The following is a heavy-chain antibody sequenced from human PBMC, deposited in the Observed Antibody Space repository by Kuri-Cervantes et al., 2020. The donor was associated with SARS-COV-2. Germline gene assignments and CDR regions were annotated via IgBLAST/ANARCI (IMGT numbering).Heavy chain of an antibody. V-gene: IGHV4-59*05. CDR3: ARQHLGYYMDV. CDR1: GGSISSYY. D-gene: IGHD6-13*01. CDR2: IYYSGST. Sequence: GSLRLSCTVSGGSISSYYWSWIRQPAGKGLEWIGSIYYSGSTHYNPSLKSRVSTSVDTSRNQFSLKVSSVTAADTAVYSCARQHLGYYMDVWGKGTTVTVSS. J-gene: IGHJ6*03.